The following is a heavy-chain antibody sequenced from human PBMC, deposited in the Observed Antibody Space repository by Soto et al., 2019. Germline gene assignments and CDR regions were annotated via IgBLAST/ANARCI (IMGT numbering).Heavy chain of an antibody. CDR1: GFTFSSYG. Sequence: PGGSLRLSCAASGFTFSSYGMHWVRQAPGKGLEWVAVISYDGSNRYYIDSVKGRFTISRDNSKNTLYLQMNSLRVEDTAVYYCARGHYSNHGWFDPWGQGALVTVSS. D-gene: IGHD4-4*01. CDR2: ISYDGSNR. CDR3: ARGHYSNHGWFDP. V-gene: IGHV3-30*03. J-gene: IGHJ5*02.